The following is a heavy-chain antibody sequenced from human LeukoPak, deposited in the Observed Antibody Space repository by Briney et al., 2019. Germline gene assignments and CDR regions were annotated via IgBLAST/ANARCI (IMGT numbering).Heavy chain of an antibody. D-gene: IGHD6-6*01. CDR1: GSSINSGYY. CDR3: ARLPGASRPRYYFDY. Sequence: PSETLSLTCIVSGSSINSGYYWGWIRQPPGKGLEWIGTISDRGSTYNNPSLKSRVTISVDTSKNQLSLKLTSVTAADTAVYYCARLPGASRPRYYFDYWAREPWSPSPQ. J-gene: IGHJ4*02. V-gene: IGHV4-38-2*02. CDR2: ISDRGST.